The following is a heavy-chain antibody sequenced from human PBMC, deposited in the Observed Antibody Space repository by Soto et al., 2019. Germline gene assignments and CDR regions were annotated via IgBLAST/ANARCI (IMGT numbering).Heavy chain of an antibody. CDR1: GFPFRSYG. D-gene: IGHD2-2*01. CDR3: ASRSPALDY. V-gene: IGHV3-33*01. CDR2: IWYDGSNK. Sequence: GGSLSLSCAASGFPFRSYGMHWVRQAPGKGLEWVAVIWYDGSNKYYADSVKGRFTISRDNSKNTLFLQMNSLRAEDTAVYYCASRSPALDYWGQGTLVTVS. J-gene: IGHJ4*02.